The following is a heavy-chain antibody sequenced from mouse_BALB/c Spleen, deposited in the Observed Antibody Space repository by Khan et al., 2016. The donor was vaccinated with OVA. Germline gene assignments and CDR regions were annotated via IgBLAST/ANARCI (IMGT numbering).Heavy chain of an antibody. V-gene: IGHV14-3*02. CDR2: IDPANGNV. D-gene: IGHD2-10*01. CDR3: TRGAYNGLFAY. CDR1: GFNIKETY. Sequence: VQLQQPGAEFVKPGASVKLSCTASGFNIKETYMHWINQRPQQGLVWIGRIDPANGNVKYDPNFQDKATIAADASSNPAYLQLSSLTSADTAESYCTRGAYNGLFAYWGQGTLVTVSA. J-gene: IGHJ3*01.